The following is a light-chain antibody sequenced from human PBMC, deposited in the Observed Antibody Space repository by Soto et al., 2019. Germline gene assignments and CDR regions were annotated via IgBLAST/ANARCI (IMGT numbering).Light chain of an antibody. J-gene: IGLJ1*01. Sequence: QSALTQPASVSGSPGQSITISCTGTSSDVGGYNYVSWYQQHPGKAPKLMIYDFNSRPSGVSNRFSGSKSGNTASLTISGLQAEDEDDYYCSSYTSSGTRVFGAGTKVTVL. CDR2: DFN. CDR1: SSDVGGYNY. V-gene: IGLV2-14*03. CDR3: SSYTSSGTRV.